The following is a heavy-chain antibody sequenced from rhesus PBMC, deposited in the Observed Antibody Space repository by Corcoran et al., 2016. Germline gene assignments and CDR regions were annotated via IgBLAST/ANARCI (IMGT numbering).Heavy chain of an antibody. CDR3: ARGTVLVVVAT. V-gene: IGHV4S10*01. CDR2: IYGSSTTT. J-gene: IGHJ4*01. CDR1: GGSNSDSYR. Sequence: QVQLQESGQGVVQPSETLSLTCAVSGGSNSDSYRWSWIRPPPGKGLEWIEYIYGSSTTTNYNPSLKSRVTISKDTSKIQFSLKLSSVTAADTAVYYCARGTVLVVVATWGQGVLVTVSS. D-gene: IGHD2-21*01.